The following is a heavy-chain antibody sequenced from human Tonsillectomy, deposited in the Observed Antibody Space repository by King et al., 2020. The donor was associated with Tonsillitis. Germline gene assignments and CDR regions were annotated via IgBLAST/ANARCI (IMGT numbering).Heavy chain of an antibody. D-gene: IGHD6-13*01. CDR1: GYTFTSHY. CDR3: ARDGGITAAGTNYYYGMDV. V-gene: IGHV1-46*01. Sequence: QLVQSGAEVKKPGASVKVSCKASGYTFTSHYIHWVRQAPGQGLEWMGLFSPSGDERNYAQKFQGRVTMSRDTSTSTVYMELSSLTSEDTAVYYCARDGGITAAGTNYYYGMDVWGHGTTVTVSS. CDR2: FSPSGDER. J-gene: IGHJ6*02.